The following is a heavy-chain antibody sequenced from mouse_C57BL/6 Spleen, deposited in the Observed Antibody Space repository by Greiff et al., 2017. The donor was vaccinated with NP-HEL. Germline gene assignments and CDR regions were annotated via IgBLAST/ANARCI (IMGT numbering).Heavy chain of an antibody. CDR3: TWDKIMAY. CDR2: IRLKSDNYAS. J-gene: IGHJ3*01. V-gene: IGHV6-3*01. D-gene: IGHD4-1*01. Sequence: EVKLQESGGGLVQPGGSMKLSCVASGFTFSNYWMNWVRQSPEKGLEWVAQIRLKSDNYASHYAVSVKGRFTISRDDSKSSVYLQMNNLRASDTGIYYCTWDKIMAYWGQGTLVTVSA. CDR1: GFTFSNYW.